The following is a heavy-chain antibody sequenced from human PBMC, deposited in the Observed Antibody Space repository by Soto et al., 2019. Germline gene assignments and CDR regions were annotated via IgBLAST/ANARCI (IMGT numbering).Heavy chain of an antibody. J-gene: IGHJ4*02. Sequence: QVQLVQSGAEVKKPGSSVKVSCKASGGTFSSYTISWVRQAPGQGLEWMGRIIPILGIANYAQKFQGRVTITADKSTSTAYMELSSLRSEDAAVYYCASSHAKYCSSTSCYQHWGQGTLVTVSS. V-gene: IGHV1-69*02. D-gene: IGHD2-2*01. CDR2: IIPILGIA. CDR1: GGTFSSYT. CDR3: ASSHAKYCSSTSCYQH.